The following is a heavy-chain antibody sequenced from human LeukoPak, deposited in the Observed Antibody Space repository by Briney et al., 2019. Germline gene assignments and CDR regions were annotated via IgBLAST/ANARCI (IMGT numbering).Heavy chain of an antibody. Sequence: SVKVSCKASGGTFSSYAISWVRQAPGQGLEWMGRIIPIFGTANYAQKFQGRDTITTDESTSTAYMELSSLRSEDTAVYYCARAYSSSWPFDYWGQGTLVTVSS. D-gene: IGHD6-13*01. CDR2: IIPIFGTA. CDR1: GGTFSSYA. J-gene: IGHJ4*02. CDR3: ARAYSSSWPFDY. V-gene: IGHV1-69*05.